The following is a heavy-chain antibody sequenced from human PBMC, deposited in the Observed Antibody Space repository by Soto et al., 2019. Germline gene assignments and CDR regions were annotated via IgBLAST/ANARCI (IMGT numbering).Heavy chain of an antibody. CDR1: GGSVSSGSYY. Sequence: QVQLQESGPGLVKPSETLSLTCTVSGGSVSSGSYYWSWIRQPPGKGLEWIGYIYYSGSTNYNPSLKSRVTISVDTSKNQFSLKLSSVTAADKAVYYCARHHFYYDSSGYYGTYYYGMDVWGQGTTVTVSS. CDR3: ARHHFYYDSSGYYGTYYYGMDV. D-gene: IGHD3-22*01. J-gene: IGHJ6*02. CDR2: IYYSGST. V-gene: IGHV4-61*01.